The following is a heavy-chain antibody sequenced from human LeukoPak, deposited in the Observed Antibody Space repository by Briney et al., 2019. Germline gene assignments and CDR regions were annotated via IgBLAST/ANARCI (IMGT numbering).Heavy chain of an antibody. CDR2: ISSSSSYI. CDR1: GFTFSSYS. V-gene: IGHV3-21*01. Sequence: PGGSLRLSCAASGFTFSSYSMNWVRQAPGKGLEGVSSISSSSSYIYYADSVKGRFTISIDNAKNSLYLQMNSLRAEDTAVYYCARVSSSYYGSGSKYDYWGQGTLVTVSS. D-gene: IGHD3-10*01. CDR3: ARVSSSYYGSGSKYDY. J-gene: IGHJ4*02.